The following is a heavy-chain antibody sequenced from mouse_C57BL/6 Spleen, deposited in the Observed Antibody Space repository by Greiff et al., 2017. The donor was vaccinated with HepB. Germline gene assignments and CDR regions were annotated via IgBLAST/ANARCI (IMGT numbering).Heavy chain of an antibody. J-gene: IGHJ4*01. CDR2: IYPRSGNT. Sequence: QVQLQQSGAELARPGASVKLSFTSYGISWVKQRTGQGLEWIGEIYPRSGNTYYNEKFKGKATLTADKSSSTAYMELRSLTSEDSAVYFCARSPITTVVADYAMDYWGQGTSVTVSS. CDR1: TSYG. V-gene: IGHV1-81*01. D-gene: IGHD1-1*01. CDR3: ARSPITTVVADYAMDY.